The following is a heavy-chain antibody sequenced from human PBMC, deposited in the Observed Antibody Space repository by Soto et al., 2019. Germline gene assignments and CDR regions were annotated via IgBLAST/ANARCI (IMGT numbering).Heavy chain of an antibody. CDR1: GFTVSSNY. J-gene: IGHJ4*02. V-gene: IGHV3-53*01. Sequence: GGSLRLSCAASGFTVSSNYMSWVRQAPGKGLEWVSVIYSGGSTYYADSVKGRFTISRHNSKNTLYLQMNSLRAEDTAVYYCAKHYDFWSGYFHYWGQGTLVTVSS. D-gene: IGHD3-3*01. CDR3: AKHYDFWSGYFHY. CDR2: IYSGGST.